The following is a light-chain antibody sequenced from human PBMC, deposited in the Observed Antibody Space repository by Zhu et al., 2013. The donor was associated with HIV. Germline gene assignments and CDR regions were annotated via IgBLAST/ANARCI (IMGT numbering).Light chain of an antibody. Sequence: DIQMTQSPSTLSASVGDTVTITCRASQSVSAWLAWYQQKPGKAPKLLIYKASYLQSGVPSRFSGSGSGTDFTLTINSLRPDDFATYYCQQYNNYLPYSFGQGTRLEI. CDR2: KAS. CDR3: QQYNNYLPYS. J-gene: IGKJ2*03. V-gene: IGKV1-5*03. CDR1: QSVSAW.